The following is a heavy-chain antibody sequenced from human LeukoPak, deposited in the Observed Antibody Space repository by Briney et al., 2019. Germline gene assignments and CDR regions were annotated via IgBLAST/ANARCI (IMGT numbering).Heavy chain of an antibody. V-gene: IGHV4-30-2*01. CDR2: IYLSGST. Sequence: PSETLSLTRTVSGGSISSGGYYWSWIRQPPGRGLAWVGYIYLSGSTYYNQSLKSRVTLSVDRSKKQFSLKLSSVTAADTAVYYCAREGVERITMVRGLRVYFDYWGQGTLVTVSS. D-gene: IGHD3-10*01. CDR3: AREGVERITMVRGLRVYFDY. CDR1: GGSISSGGYY. J-gene: IGHJ4*02.